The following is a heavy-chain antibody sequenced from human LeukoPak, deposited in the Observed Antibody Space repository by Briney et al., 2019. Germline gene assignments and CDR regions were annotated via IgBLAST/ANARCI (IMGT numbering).Heavy chain of an antibody. Sequence: PGGSLRLSCAASGFTFSSYSMNWVRQAPGKGLEWVSYISSSSSTIYYADSVKGRFTISRDNAKNSLYLQMNSLRAEDTAVYYCARGVAVAGTGFDYWGQGTLVTVSS. J-gene: IGHJ4*02. V-gene: IGHV3-48*01. CDR1: GFTFSSYS. CDR2: ISSSSSTI. D-gene: IGHD6-19*01. CDR3: ARGVAVAGTGFDY.